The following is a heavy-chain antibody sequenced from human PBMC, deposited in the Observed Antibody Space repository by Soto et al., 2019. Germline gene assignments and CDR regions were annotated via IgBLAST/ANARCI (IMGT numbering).Heavy chain of an antibody. CDR2: IGSSSSYI. CDR3: ARAAVTTSYYYYGMDV. D-gene: IGHD4-17*01. CDR1: GFTFSSYS. J-gene: IGHJ6*02. Sequence: GGSLRLSCAASGFTFSSYSMNWVRQAPGKGLEWVSSIGSSSSYIYYADSVKGRFTISRDNAKNSLYLQMNSLRAEDTAVYYCARAAVTTSYYYYGMDVWGQGTTVTVSS. V-gene: IGHV3-21*01.